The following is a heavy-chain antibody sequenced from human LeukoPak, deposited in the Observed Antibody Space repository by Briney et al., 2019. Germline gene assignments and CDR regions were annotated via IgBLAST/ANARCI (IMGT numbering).Heavy chain of an antibody. CDR2: IYYGGST. V-gene: IGHV4-39*07. J-gene: IGHJ3*02. Sequence: SETLSLLCPLSGDSIRRCSDLWAWSPQPRGKGLVCNWSIYYGGSTNYNPSLKHRVTISVDTSKHPFSLKLSSVTAADTAVYYCARYGLVTATRDAFDIWGQGTMVTVP. CDR1: GDSIRRCSDL. D-gene: IGHD2-21*02. CDR3: ARYGLVTATRDAFDI.